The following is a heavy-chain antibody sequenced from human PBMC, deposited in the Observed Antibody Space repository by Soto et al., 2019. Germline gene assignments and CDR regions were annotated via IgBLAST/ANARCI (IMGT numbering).Heavy chain of an antibody. CDR2: ISYDGSNK. CDR3: AKDHGDSSRFQV. J-gene: IGHJ4*02. CDR1: GFTFSSYG. D-gene: IGHD3-22*01. Sequence: GGSLRLSCAASGFTFSSYGMHWVRQAPGKGLEWVAVISYDGSNKYYADSVKGRFTISRDNSKNTLYLQMNSLRAEDTAVYYCAKDHGDSSRFQVWGQGTLVTVSS. V-gene: IGHV3-30*18.